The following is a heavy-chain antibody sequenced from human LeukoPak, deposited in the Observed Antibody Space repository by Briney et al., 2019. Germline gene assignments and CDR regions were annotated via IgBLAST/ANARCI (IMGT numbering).Heavy chain of an antibody. CDR3: ARDGIVGAAVDY. J-gene: IGHJ4*02. CDR2: ISSSSSYI. V-gene: IGHV3-21*01. CDR1: GFTFSSYS. Sequence: GGSLRLSCAASGFTFSSYSMNWVRQAPGEGLEWVSSISSSSSYIYYADSVKGRFTISRDNAKNSLYLQMNSLRAEDTAVYYCARDGIVGAAVDYWGQGTLVTVSS. D-gene: IGHD1-26*01.